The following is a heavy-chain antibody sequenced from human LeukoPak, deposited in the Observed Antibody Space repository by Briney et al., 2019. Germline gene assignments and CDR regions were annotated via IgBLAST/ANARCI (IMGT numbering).Heavy chain of an antibody. D-gene: IGHD4-11*01. CDR2: IYYSGST. J-gene: IGHJ6*03. Sequence: SETLSLTCTVSGGSISSSSYYWGWIRQPPGKGLEWIGSIYYSGSTYYNPSLKSRVTISVDTSKNQFSLKLSSVTAAATAVYYCARAPDYSPYYYYYMDVWGKGTTVTVSS. CDR1: GGSISSSSYY. V-gene: IGHV4-39*07. CDR3: ARAPDYSPYYYYYMDV.